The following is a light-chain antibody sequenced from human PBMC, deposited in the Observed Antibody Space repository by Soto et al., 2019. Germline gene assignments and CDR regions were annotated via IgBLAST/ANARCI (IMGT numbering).Light chain of an antibody. CDR1: SGDVDAFDY. CDR3: TSFTSSSTQV. CDR2: EVS. J-gene: IGLJ1*01. Sequence: QSALTQPASVSGSPGQSITISCTGTSGDVDAFDYVSWYQQHPGKAPKLMIFEVSDRPSGVSDRFSGSKSGSTASLTISGPQAEDEAYYFCTSFTSSSTQVFGTGTKVTVL. V-gene: IGLV2-14*01.